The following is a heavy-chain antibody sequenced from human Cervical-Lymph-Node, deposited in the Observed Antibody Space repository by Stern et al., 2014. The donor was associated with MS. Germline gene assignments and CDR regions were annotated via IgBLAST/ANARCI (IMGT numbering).Heavy chain of an antibody. CDR3: ARDDGAY. V-gene: IGHV3-53*01. CDR2: IFRGGDT. Sequence: EVQLEESGGGLIQPGGSLRLSCAASDFTVSNNYMSWVRQAPGKGLEWVSVIFRGGDTYYADSVKGRFTISRDNSKNTLHLQMNSLRAEDTAMYYCARDDGAYWGQGTLVTVSS. J-gene: IGHJ4*02. CDR1: DFTVSNNY.